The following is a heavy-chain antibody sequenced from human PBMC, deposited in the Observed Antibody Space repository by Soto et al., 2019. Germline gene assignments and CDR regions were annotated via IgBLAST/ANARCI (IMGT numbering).Heavy chain of an antibody. D-gene: IGHD5-18*01. Sequence: ASVKVSCKASGYSFTSYSLHWVRQAPGQGLEWMGIINPTGGSTSYAQQFQGRVTMTRDTSTSTVYVELSSLRSEDTAVYYCARESTIPLGTLFDYWGQGTLVTVSS. CDR3: ARESTIPLGTLFDY. J-gene: IGHJ4*02. V-gene: IGHV1-46*01. CDR2: INPTGGST. CDR1: GYSFTSYS.